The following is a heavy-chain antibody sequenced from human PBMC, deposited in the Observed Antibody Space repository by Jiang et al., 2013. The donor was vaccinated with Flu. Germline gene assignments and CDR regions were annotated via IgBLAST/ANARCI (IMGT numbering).Heavy chain of an antibody. V-gene: IGHV3-23*01. J-gene: IGHJ6*02. Sequence: GSVETLLCSLLEFTFSQLCHEAGSGQASREGGWSGSSAISGSGGSTYYADSVKGRFTISRDNSKNTLYLQMNSLRAEDTAVYYCAKQRGYSYAKGPYYYYGMDVWGQGTTVTVSS. CDR2: ISGSGGST. D-gene: IGHD5-18*01. CDR1: EFTFSQLC. CDR3: AKQRGYSYAKGPYYYYGMDV.